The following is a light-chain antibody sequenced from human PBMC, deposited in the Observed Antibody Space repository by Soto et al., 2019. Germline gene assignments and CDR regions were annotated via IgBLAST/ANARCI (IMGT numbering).Light chain of an antibody. CDR2: GAS. V-gene: IGKV3-20*01. J-gene: IGKJ3*01. CDR1: QSVSSNY. CDR3: QQYGNSPRT. Sequence: EIVLTQSPGTLSLSPGERATLSCRASQSVSSNYLAWYQQRPGQAPRLLIYGASSRATGIPDRFSGSGSGTDVTLTISRLEPEDFAVYYCQQYGNSPRTFGPGTKVDIK.